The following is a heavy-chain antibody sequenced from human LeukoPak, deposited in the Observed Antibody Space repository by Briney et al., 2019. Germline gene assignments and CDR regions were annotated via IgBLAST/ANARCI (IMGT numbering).Heavy chain of an antibody. J-gene: IGHJ5*02. V-gene: IGHV1-18*01. Sequence: ASVKVSCKASGYTFTSYGINWVRQAPGQGLEWMGWISAYNGNTNYAQKLQGRVTMTTDTSTSTAYMELRSLRSDDTAVYYCARVRYYDFWSGYSTAKQNWFDPWGQGTLVTVSS. CDR3: ARVRYYDFWSGYSTAKQNWFDP. CDR1: GYTFTSYG. D-gene: IGHD3-3*01. CDR2: ISAYNGNT.